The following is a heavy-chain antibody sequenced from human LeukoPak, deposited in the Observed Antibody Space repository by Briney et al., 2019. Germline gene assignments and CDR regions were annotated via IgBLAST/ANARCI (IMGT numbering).Heavy chain of an antibody. CDR3: ATQRSGWHYFDY. CDR2: ISSSGSST. Sequence: GGSLRLSCAASGFTFSNYAMSWVRQAPGKGLEWVSSISSSGSSTYYADSVKGRFAISRDNSKNTLFLQMNSLRAEDTAVYYCATQRSGWHYFDYWGQGTLVTVSS. D-gene: IGHD6-19*01. CDR1: GFTFSNYA. V-gene: IGHV3-23*01. J-gene: IGHJ4*02.